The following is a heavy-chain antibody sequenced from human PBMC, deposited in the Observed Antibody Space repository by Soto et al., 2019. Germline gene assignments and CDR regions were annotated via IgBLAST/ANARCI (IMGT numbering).Heavy chain of an antibody. CDR1: FSSIIIIISY. CDR2: FYSGST. Sequence: LSLPFLFSFSSIIIIISYLGLIRQPPGKGLEWVGTFYSGSTYNNPSLKSRVTISVDTSKNQFSLKLSSVAAEDTAIYYCATTRGIAVGGSFDHWGQGTLVTVSS. V-gene: IGHV4-39*01. J-gene: IGHJ5*02. D-gene: IGHD6-13*01. CDR3: ATTRGIAVGGSFDH.